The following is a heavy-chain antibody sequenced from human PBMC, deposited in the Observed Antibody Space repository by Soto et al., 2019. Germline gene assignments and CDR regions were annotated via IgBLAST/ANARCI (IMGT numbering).Heavy chain of an antibody. CDR2: ISAYNGNT. D-gene: IGHD3-10*01. CDR3: ARIGGFGELLSRRLGAFDI. Sequence: ASVKVSCKASGYTFTSYGISWVRQAPGQGLEWMGWISAYNGNTNYAQKLQGRVTMTTDTSTSTAYMELRSLRSDDTAVYYCARIGGFGELLSRRLGAFDIWGPGTMVTVSS. CDR1: GYTFTSYG. J-gene: IGHJ3*02. V-gene: IGHV1-18*01.